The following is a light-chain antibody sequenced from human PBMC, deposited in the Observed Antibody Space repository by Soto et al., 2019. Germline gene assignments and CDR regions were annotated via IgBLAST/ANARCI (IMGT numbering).Light chain of an antibody. Sequence: VMTQSALSVPVTPGQRVTITCSGSSSNIGRNSVNWYQHLPGTAPKLLTHGNNHRPSGVPDRFSGSKSGTSASLAISGLQPEDEADYCCAAWDDSLNEYVFGDGTKVTVL. CDR2: GNN. CDR3: AAWDDSLNEYV. CDR1: SSNIGRNS. J-gene: IGLJ1*01. V-gene: IGLV1-44*01.